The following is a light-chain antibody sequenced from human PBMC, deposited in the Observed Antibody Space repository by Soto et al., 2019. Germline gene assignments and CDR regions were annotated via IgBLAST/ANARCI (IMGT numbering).Light chain of an antibody. CDR3: SSYTSSSTYV. CDR1: SSDVGGYNY. CDR2: EVS. J-gene: IGLJ1*01. V-gene: IGLV2-14*01. Sequence: QSALTQPRSVSGSPGQSVTISCTGTSSDVGGYNYVSWYQQHPGKAPKLMIYEVSNRPSGVSNRFSGSKSGNTASLTTSGLQAEDEADYYCSSYTSSSTYVFGTGTKVTVL.